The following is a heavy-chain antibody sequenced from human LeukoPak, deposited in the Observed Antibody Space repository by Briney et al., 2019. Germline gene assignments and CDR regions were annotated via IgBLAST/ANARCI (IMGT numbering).Heavy chain of an antibody. V-gene: IGHV1-24*01. J-gene: IGHJ3*02. CDR2: VDPEDGET. Sequence: GAPVKGSCKVSGYTLTELSMHWVRQAPGKGLEWMGGVDPEDGETIYAQKFQGRVTMTEDTSTDTAYMELSSLRSEDTAVYYCATVRLRTTGTYDAFDIWGQGTMVTVSS. CDR1: GYTLTELS. CDR3: ATVRLRTTGTYDAFDI. D-gene: IGHD1-1*01.